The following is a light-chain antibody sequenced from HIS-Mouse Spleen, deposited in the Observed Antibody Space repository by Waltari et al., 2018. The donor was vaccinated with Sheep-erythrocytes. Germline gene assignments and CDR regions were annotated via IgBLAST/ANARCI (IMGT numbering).Light chain of an antibody. Sequence: EIVLTQSPGTLSLSPGERATLSCRASQSVSSSSLAWYQQKPGQAPRLLIYGASSRATGIPDRFSGSGSGTDFTLTISRLEPEDFAVYYCQQYGSSPTFGQGTKL. J-gene: IGKJ2*01. CDR3: QQYGSSPT. CDR2: GAS. CDR1: QSVSSSS. V-gene: IGKV3-20*01.